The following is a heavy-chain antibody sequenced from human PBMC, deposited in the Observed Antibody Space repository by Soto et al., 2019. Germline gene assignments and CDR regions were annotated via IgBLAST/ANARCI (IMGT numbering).Heavy chain of an antibody. CDR3: ARYVPTEEGSYGDLMDV. J-gene: IGHJ6*02. D-gene: IGHD4-17*01. CDR2: VSHGGIDN. CDR1: GFSFSEYG. Sequence: QVRLVESGGGIVQPGGSLRLSCSASGFSFSEYGLHWVRQAPGKGLEWVSLVSHGGIDNSYANSVKGRFTLSRDNSRNMVYLQMSGLTVEDTAVYYCARYVPTEEGSYGDLMDVWGQGTTVTVSS. V-gene: IGHV3-30-3*01.